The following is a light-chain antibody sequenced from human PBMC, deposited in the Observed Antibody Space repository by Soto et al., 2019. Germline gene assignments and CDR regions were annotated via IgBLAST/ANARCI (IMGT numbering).Light chain of an antibody. J-gene: IGKJ2*01. Sequence: ENVLTQSPGTLSLSPGERATLSCRASQSVSSYLAWYQKKPGQPPRLLIYGAYNRPTGIPDRFTGSESGTDFTLTISGLQPEDFAVYYCQQYGTSPRTFGQGAKVEIK. V-gene: IGKV3-20*01. CDR3: QQYGTSPRT. CDR1: QSVSSY. CDR2: GAY.